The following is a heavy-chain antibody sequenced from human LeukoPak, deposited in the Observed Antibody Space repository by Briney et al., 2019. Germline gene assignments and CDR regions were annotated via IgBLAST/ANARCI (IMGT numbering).Heavy chain of an antibody. J-gene: IGHJ4*02. D-gene: IGHD6-13*01. CDR1: GGSISSYY. CDR2: IYYSGST. Sequence: SETLSLTCTVSGGSISSYYWSWIRQPPGKGLEWIGYIYYSGSTNYNPSLKSRVTISVDTSKSQFSLKLSSVTAADTAVYYCARVFSDSSSWYVVYWGQGTLVTVSS. CDR3: ARVFSDSSSWYVVY. V-gene: IGHV4-59*01.